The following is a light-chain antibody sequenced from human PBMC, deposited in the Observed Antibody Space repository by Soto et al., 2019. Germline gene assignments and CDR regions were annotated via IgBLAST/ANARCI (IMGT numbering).Light chain of an antibody. CDR1: QSVSSY. V-gene: IGKV3-20*01. Sequence: EIVLTQSPATLSLSPGERATLSCRASQSVSSYLAWYQQEPGQAPRLLIYDASNRATGIPDRFSGSGSGTDFTLTISRLEPEDFAVYYCQQYGSSGTFGQGTKVDIK. CDR2: DAS. CDR3: QQYGSSGT. J-gene: IGKJ1*01.